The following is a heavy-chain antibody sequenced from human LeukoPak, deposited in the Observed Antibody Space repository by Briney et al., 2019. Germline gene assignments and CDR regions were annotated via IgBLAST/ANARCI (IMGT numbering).Heavy chain of an antibody. V-gene: IGHV3-7*01. CDR2: IKQDGSEK. CDR3: ARDLSGVTGYTYGRGIDY. D-gene: IGHD5-18*01. J-gene: IGHJ4*02. CDR1: GFNSYW. Sequence: GGSLRLSCAASGFNSYWMSWVRQAPGKGLEWVANIKQDGSEKYYVDSVKGRFTISRDNVKNSLYLQMNSLRAEDTAVYYCARDLSGVTGYTYGRGIDYWGQGTLVTVSS.